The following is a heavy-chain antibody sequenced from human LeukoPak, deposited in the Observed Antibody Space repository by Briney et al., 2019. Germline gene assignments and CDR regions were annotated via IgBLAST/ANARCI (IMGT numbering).Heavy chain of an antibody. CDR1: RFTFSNYG. V-gene: IGHV3-21*01. D-gene: IGHD1-14*01. CDR3: ARAFRTGRYYYGMDV. J-gene: IGHJ6*02. CDR2: ISSSSSYI. Sequence: SGGSLRLSCAASRFTFSNYGVNWVRQAPGKGLEWVSSISSSSSYIYYADSVKGRFTISRDNAKNSLYLQMNSLRAEDTAVYYCARAFRTGRYYYGMDVWGQGTTVTVSS.